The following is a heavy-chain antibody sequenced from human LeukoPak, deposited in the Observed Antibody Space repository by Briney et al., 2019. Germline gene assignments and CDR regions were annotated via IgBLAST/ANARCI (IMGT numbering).Heavy chain of an antibody. Sequence: PGGSLRLSCAASGFTFSSYAMSWVRQSPGKGLEWVSSISGGGSSTYYADSVKGRFTISGDNSKITLYLQMNSLRAEDTAVYYCARDWPSGWEQLTDYDAVDIWGQGTMVTVSS. V-gene: IGHV3-23*01. CDR2: ISGGGSST. CDR3: ARDWPSGWEQLTDYDAVDI. D-gene: IGHD1-26*01. CDR1: GFTFSSYA. J-gene: IGHJ3*02.